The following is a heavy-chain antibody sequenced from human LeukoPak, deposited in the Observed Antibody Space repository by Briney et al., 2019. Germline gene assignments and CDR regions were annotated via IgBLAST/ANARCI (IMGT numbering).Heavy chain of an antibody. Sequence: PGGSLRLSCAATGFSFRSYWMNWVRQAPGKGLEWLANIKQDGSEKYYVDSVKGRFTISRDNAKNSLYLQMNSLRAEHTAVYYCARDLWSDYDGDDAFDIWGQGTMVTVSS. CDR3: ARDLWSDYDGDDAFDI. J-gene: IGHJ3*02. CDR1: GFSFRSYW. D-gene: IGHD4-23*01. V-gene: IGHV3-7*01. CDR2: IKQDGSEK.